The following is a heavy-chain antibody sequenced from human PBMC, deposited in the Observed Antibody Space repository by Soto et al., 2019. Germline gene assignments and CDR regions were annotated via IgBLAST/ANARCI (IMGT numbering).Heavy chain of an antibody. V-gene: IGHV4-34*01. CDR1: GGSFSGYY. Sequence: SETLSLTCAVYGGSFSGYYWSWIRQPPGKGLEWIGEINHSGSTNYNPSLKSRVTISVDTSKNQFSLKLSSVTAADTAVYYCARGVSSSPPFFDSWGQGTLATVSS. J-gene: IGHJ4*02. D-gene: IGHD6-6*01. CDR3: ARGVSSSPPFFDS. CDR2: INHSGST.